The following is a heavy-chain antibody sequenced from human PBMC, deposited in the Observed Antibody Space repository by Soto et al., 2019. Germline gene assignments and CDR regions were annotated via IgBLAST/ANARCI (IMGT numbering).Heavy chain of an antibody. CDR1: GFTFSSYA. CDR3: ALARFDY. V-gene: IGHV3-30-3*01. J-gene: IGHJ4*02. Sequence: QVQLVESGGGVVQPGRSLRLSCAASGFTFSSYAMHWVRQAPGKGLEWVAVISYDGSNKYYADSVKGRFTISRDNSKNTLYLQMNSLRAEDTALYYCALARFDYWGQGTLVTVSS. CDR2: ISYDGSNK.